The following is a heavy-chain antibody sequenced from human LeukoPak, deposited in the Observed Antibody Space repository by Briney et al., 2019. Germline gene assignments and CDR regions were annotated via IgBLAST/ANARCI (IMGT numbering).Heavy chain of an antibody. CDR3: AGYCSSTSCYPPHYYYYYGMDV. CDR1: GFTFSSYA. V-gene: IGHV3-23*01. D-gene: IGHD2-2*01. Sequence: GGSLRLSCAASGFTFSSYAMSWVRQAPGKGLEWVSAISGSGGSTYYADSVKGRFTISRDNSKNTLYLQMNSLRAEDTAVYYCAGYCSSTSCYPPHYYYYYGMDVWGQGTTVTVSS. CDR2: ISGSGGST. J-gene: IGHJ6*02.